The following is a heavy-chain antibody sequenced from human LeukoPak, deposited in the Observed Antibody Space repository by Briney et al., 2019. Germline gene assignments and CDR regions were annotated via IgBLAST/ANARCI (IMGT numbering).Heavy chain of an antibody. CDR2: INPSGGST. Sequence: GASVKVSCKASGYTFTDYYIHWVRQAPGQGLEWMGIINPSGGSTSYAQKFQGRVTMTRDTSTSTVYMELSSLRSEDTAVYYCAQNYYGSGRPLDYWGQGTLVTVSS. D-gene: IGHD3-10*01. V-gene: IGHV1-46*03. CDR3: AQNYYGSGRPLDY. J-gene: IGHJ4*02. CDR1: GYTFTDYY.